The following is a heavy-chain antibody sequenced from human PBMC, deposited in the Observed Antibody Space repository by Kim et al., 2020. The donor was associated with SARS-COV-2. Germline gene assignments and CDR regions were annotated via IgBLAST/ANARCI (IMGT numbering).Heavy chain of an antibody. CDR2: ISWNSGSI. CDR1: GFTFGDYA. CDR3: AKDIGYSSSCQIDY. D-gene: IGHD6-13*01. J-gene: IGHJ4*02. V-gene: IGHV3-9*01. Sequence: GGSLRLSCAASGFTFGDYAMHWVRQAPGKGLEWVSGISWNSGSIGYADSVKGRFTISRDNAKNSLYLQMNSLRAEDTALYYCAKDIGYSSSCQIDYWGQGTLVTVSS.